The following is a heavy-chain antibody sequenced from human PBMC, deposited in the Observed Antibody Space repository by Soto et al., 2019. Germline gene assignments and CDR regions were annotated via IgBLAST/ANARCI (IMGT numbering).Heavy chain of an antibody. CDR2: IYYSGST. CDR3: ASLPSGGY. Sequence: PSETLSLTCTVSGGSISSYYWSWTRQPPGKGLEWIGYIYYSGSTNYNPSLKSRVTISVDTSKNQFSLKLSSVTAADTAVYYCASLPSGGYWGQGTLVTVSS. V-gene: IGHV4-59*08. D-gene: IGHD3-10*01. CDR1: GGSISSYY. J-gene: IGHJ4*02.